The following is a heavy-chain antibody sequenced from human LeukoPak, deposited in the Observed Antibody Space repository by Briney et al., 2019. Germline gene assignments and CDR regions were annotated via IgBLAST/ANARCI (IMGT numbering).Heavy chain of an antibody. CDR2: INLYNGAT. Sequence: ASVKVSCKPTGYSFTAYYIFWMRQAPGQGLECTGWINLYNGATKYAQRFQSRVTMTRDTSISTAYMELSRLRSDDTATYYCASWAGGNEPVASLDYWGQGTLVTVSS. V-gene: IGHV1-2*02. D-gene: IGHD1-14*01. CDR3: ASWAGGNEPVASLDY. CDR1: GYSFTAYY. J-gene: IGHJ4*02.